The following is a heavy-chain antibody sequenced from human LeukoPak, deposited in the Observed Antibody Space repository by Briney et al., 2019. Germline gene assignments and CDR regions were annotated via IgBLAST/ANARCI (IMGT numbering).Heavy chain of an antibody. CDR1: GGSISSGSYY. J-gene: IGHJ4*02. CDR3: ARGYCSGGSCYPPPGYFDY. Sequence: PSQTLSLTCTVSGGSISSGSYYWSWIRQPAGKGLEWIGRIYTSGSTNYNPSLKSRVTISVDTSKNQFSLKLGSVTAADTAVYYCARGYCSGGSCYPPPGYFDYWGQGTLVTVSS. V-gene: IGHV4-61*02. CDR2: IYTSGST. D-gene: IGHD2-15*01.